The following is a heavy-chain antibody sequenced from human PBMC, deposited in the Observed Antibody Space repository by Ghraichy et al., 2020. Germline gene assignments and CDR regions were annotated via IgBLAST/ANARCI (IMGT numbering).Heavy chain of an antibody. D-gene: IGHD6-19*01. J-gene: IGHJ4*02. CDR2: IYYSGST. Sequence: SETLSLTCTVSGGSISYYYWSWIRQPPGKGLEWIGYIYYSGSTNYNPSLKSRVTISVDTSKNQFSLKLSSVTAADTAVYYCARKGSSGWNFDYWGQGTLVTVSS. V-gene: IGHV4-59*08. CDR3: ARKGSSGWNFDY. CDR1: GGSISYYY.